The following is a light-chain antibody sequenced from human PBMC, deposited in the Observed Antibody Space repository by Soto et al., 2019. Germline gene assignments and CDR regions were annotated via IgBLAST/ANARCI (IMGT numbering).Light chain of an antibody. Sequence: EIVLTQSPGTLSLSPGERGTLSCRASQSISNSFLAWYQQKPGQAPWLLIYGASTRATGIPDRFSGSGSGTDFTLTIRRLEPEDFAVYYCQQYAASPWTFGQGTKVDI. J-gene: IGKJ1*01. CDR2: GAS. CDR1: QSISNSF. CDR3: QQYAASPWT. V-gene: IGKV3-20*01.